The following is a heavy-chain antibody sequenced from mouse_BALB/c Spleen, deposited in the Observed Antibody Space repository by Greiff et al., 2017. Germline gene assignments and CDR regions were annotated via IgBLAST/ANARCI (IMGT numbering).Heavy chain of an antibody. J-gene: IGHJ1*01. Sequence: VQLQQSGAELVRPGSSVKISCKASGYAFSSYWMNWVKQRPGQGLEWIGQIYPGDGDTNYNGKFKGKATLTADKSSSTAYMQLSSLTSEDSAVYFCARSLLLRYWYFDVWGAGTTVTVSS. V-gene: IGHV1-80*01. CDR1: GYAFSSYW. CDR3: ARSLLLRYWYFDV. CDR2: IYPGDGDT. D-gene: IGHD1-1*01.